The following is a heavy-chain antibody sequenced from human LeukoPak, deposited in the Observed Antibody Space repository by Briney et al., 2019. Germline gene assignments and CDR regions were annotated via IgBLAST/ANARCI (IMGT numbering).Heavy chain of an antibody. CDR2: IKQDGSEK. CDR1: GFTFSTYS. D-gene: IGHD2-2*01. Sequence: GGSLRLSCAPSGFTFSTYSMSWVRQAPGKGLEWVANIKQDGSEKYYVDPVKGRFTISRDNAKNSLYLQMNSMRAEDTAVYYCARDLCSSTSCRYNWFDPWGQGTPVTVSS. J-gene: IGHJ5*02. CDR3: ARDLCSSTSCRYNWFDP. V-gene: IGHV3-7*01.